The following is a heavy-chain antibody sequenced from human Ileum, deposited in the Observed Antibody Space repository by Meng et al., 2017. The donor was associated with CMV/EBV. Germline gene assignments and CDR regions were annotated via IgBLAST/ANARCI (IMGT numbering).Heavy chain of an antibody. V-gene: IGHV4-59*01. CDR3: ARAGLTTHYYFDY. J-gene: IGHJ4*02. Sequence: SCTVSGGAISSYYWSWIRQPPGKGLEWIGYIYYSGSTNYNPSLKSRVTISVDTSKNQFSLKLSSVTAADTAVYYCARAGLTTHYYFDYWGQGTLVTVSS. CDR1: GGAISSYY. CDR2: IYYSGST. D-gene: IGHD4-11*01.